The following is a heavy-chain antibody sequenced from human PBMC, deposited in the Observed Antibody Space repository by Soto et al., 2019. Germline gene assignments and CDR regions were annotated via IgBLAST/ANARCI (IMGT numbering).Heavy chain of an antibody. J-gene: IGHJ5*02. CDR2: ILAVGST. CDR3: AGSGYNYLAS. CDR1: GLTFKDAW. Sequence: GGSLRLSCTVSGLTFKDAWMTWVRQAPGKGLEWVARILAVGSTDYADPVKGSFAFSRDDSKNMLYLQMNSLKSDDTAMYYCAGSGYNYLASWGQGTLVTVSS. D-gene: IGHD5-18*01. V-gene: IGHV3-15*01.